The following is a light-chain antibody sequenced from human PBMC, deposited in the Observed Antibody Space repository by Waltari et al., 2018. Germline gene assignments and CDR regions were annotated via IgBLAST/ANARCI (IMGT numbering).Light chain of an antibody. CDR1: SPNIGAGSY. CDR3: QSYDSNLVL. Sequence: QSVLTPPPSVSGAPGQRVTTSRTGSSPNIGAGSYVHWYQQLPGTAPKLLIYRNNNRPSGVPDRFSGSKSGTSASLAITGLQAEDEADYYCQSYDSNLVLFGGGTKLTVL. J-gene: IGLJ2*01. CDR2: RNN. V-gene: IGLV1-40*01.